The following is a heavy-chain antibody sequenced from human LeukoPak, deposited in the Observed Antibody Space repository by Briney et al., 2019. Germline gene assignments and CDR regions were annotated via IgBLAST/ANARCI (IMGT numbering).Heavy chain of an antibody. CDR1: GGSISSYY. D-gene: IGHD3-3*01. CDR3: ARRITIFGVVTHDAFDI. V-gene: IGHV4-59*01. CDR2: IYYSGST. J-gene: IGHJ3*02. Sequence: PSETLSLTCTVSGGSISSYYWSWIRQPPEKGLEWIGYIYYSGSTNYNPSLKSRVTISVDTSKNQFSLKLSSVTAADTAVYYCARRITIFGVVTHDAFDIWGQGTMVTVSS.